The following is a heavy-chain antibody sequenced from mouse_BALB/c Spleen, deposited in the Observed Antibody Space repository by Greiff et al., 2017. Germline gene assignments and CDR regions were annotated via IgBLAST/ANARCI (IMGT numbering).Heavy chain of an antibody. J-gene: IGHJ4*01. D-gene: IGHD3-3*01. Sequence: VKLQESGAELMKPGASVKISCKATGYTFSSYWIEWVKQRTGHGLEWIGEILPGSGSTNYNEKFKGKATFTADTSSNTAYMQLSSLTSEDSAVYYCARGDGAMDYWGQGTSFTVAS. CDR1: GYTFSSYW. V-gene: IGHV1-9*01. CDR2: ILPGSGST. CDR3: ARGDGAMDY.